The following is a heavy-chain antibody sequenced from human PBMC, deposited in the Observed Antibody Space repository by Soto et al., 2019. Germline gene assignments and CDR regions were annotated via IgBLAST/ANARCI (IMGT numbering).Heavy chain of an antibody. V-gene: IGHV3-30*18. J-gene: IGHJ6*01. D-gene: IGHD3-3*01. CDR1: GFTFSSYG. Sequence: QVQLVESGGGVVQPGRSLRLSCAASGFTFSSYGMHWVRQAPGKGLEWVAVISYDGSNKYYADSVKGRFTIARDNSKNTLYLQMNSLRAEDTAVYYCAKDMDVLRFLELSDGMDVWGQGTTGTVSS. CDR2: ISYDGSNK. CDR3: AKDMDVLRFLELSDGMDV.